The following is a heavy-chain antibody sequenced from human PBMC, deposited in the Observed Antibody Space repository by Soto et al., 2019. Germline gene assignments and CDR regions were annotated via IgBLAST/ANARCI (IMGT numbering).Heavy chain of an antibody. V-gene: IGHV4-31*03. CDR2: IYYSGST. CDR1: GGSISTGGYY. CDR3: ARGLSGTLFDN. J-gene: IGHJ4*02. D-gene: IGHD3-10*01. Sequence: QVQLQESGPGLVKPSQTLSLTCTVSGGSISTGGYYWTWIRQHPGKGLEWIGYIYYSGSTYYNRSLMSRVTIAVDTSKNQFSLKLSSVTSADTAVYYCARGLSGTLFDNWGQGTLVTVSS.